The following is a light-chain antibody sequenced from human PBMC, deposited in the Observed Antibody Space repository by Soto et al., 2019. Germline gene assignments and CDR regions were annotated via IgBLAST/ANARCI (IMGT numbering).Light chain of an antibody. J-gene: IGLJ2*01. CDR1: SSDVGTYNL. CDR2: EGS. CDR3: CSYASSNTLL. V-gene: IGLV2-23*01. Sequence: QSVLTQPASVSGSPGQSITISCTGTSSDVGTYNLVSWYQQHPGKAPKLMIYEGSKRPSGVSNRFSGSKSGNTASLTISGLQAEDEADYYCCSYASSNTLLFGGGTKVTVL.